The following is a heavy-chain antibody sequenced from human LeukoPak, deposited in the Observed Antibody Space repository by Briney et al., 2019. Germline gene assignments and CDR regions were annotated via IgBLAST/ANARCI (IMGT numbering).Heavy chain of an antibody. V-gene: IGHV1-2*02. J-gene: IGHJ4*02. CDR1: GYSFKTYP. CDR3: ARDRHYYDSSGYYGD. Sequence: ASVKVSCKASGYSFKTYPIHWLRQAPGQGLEWMGWINPNSGGTNYAQKFQGRVTMTRDTSISTAYMELSRLRSDDTAVYYCARDRHYYDSSGYYGDWGQGTLVTVSS. D-gene: IGHD3-22*01. CDR2: INPNSGGT.